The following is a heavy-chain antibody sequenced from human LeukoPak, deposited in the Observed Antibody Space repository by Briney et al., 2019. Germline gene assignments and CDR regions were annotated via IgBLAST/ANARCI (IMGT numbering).Heavy chain of an antibody. D-gene: IGHD5-18*01. J-gene: IGHJ6*03. CDR3: AKGYTTNYYYYYMDV. V-gene: IGHV3-23*01. CDR2: ISGSGGST. CDR1: GASFSDYS. Sequence: ETLSLTCEVSGASFSDYSWNWIRQPPGKGLEWVSAISGSGGSTYYADSVKGRFTISRDNSKNTLYLQMNSLRAEDTAVYYCAKGYTTNYYYYYMDVWGKGTTVTISS.